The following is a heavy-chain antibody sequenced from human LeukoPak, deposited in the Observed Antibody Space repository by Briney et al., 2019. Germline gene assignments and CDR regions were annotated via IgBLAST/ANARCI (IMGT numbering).Heavy chain of an antibody. CDR2: INKDGSEK. Sequence: PGGSLRLSCSASGFTFSNHWMNWVRQAQGKELEWVANINKDGSEKNYVDSVKGRFTISRDNAKNSLYLQMNYLRPEDTAVYYCARQDHGPDYWGQGTLVTVSS. D-gene: IGHD1-14*01. CDR3: ARQDHGPDY. CDR1: GFTFSNHW. J-gene: IGHJ4*02. V-gene: IGHV3-7*01.